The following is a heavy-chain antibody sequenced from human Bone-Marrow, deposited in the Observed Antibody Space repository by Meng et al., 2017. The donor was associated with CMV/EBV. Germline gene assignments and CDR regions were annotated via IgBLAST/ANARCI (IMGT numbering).Heavy chain of an antibody. CDR2: INHSGST. CDR1: GGSISSSSYY. CDR3: ARGRCDFWSGYYYYYYGMDV. J-gene: IGHJ6*02. V-gene: IGHV4-39*07. Sequence: SETLSLTCTVSGGSISSSSYYWGWIRQPPGKGLEWIGEINHSGSTNYNPSLKSRVTISVDTSKNQFSPKLSSVTAADTAVYYCARGRCDFWSGYYYYYYGMDVWGQGTTVTVSS. D-gene: IGHD3-3*01.